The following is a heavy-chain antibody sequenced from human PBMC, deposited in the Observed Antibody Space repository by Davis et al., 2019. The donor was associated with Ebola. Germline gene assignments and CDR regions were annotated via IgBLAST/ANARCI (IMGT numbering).Heavy chain of an antibody. CDR2: ISSSGSTI. CDR1: GFTFSDYY. CDR3: ARAGHIVVVVAANDY. J-gene: IGHJ4*02. V-gene: IGHV3-11*01. Sequence: PGGSLRLSCAASGFTFSDYYISWIRQAPGKGLEWVSNISSSGSTIYYADSVKGRFTISRDNAKNSLYLQMNSLRAEDTAVYYCARAGHIVVVVAANDYWGQGTLVTVSS. D-gene: IGHD2-15*01.